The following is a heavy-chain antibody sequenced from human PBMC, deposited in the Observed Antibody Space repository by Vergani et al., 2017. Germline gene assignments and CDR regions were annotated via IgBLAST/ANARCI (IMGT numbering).Heavy chain of an antibody. CDR2: IDHTGRP. CDR3: ARVNTEANGHLYYYYYMDV. J-gene: IGHJ6*03. CDR1: GESFTSYH. D-gene: IGHD2-8*01. Sequence: QVQLQQWGGGLLKPSETLSLTCVVNGESFTSYHWTWIRQSPGEGLEWVGDIDHTGRPDYNPSLKSRLTMSVNKSRNQFSLTLNSVTATDTAISFCARVNTEANGHLYYYYYMDVWGQGTAVTVS. V-gene: IGHV4-34*01.